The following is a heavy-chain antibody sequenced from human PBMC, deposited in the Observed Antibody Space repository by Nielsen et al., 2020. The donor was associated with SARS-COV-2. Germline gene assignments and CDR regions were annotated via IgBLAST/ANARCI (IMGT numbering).Heavy chain of an antibody. CDR3: AKVRSYGQFDY. J-gene: IGHJ4*02. CDR1: GFTFSSYG. CDR2: ISYDGSNK. Sequence: GESLKISCAASGFTFSSYGMHWVRQAPGKGLEWVAVISYDGSNKYYADSVKGRFTISRDNSKNTLYLQMNSLRAEDTAVYYCAKVRSYGQFDYWGQGTLVTVSS. D-gene: IGHD5-18*01. V-gene: IGHV3-30*18.